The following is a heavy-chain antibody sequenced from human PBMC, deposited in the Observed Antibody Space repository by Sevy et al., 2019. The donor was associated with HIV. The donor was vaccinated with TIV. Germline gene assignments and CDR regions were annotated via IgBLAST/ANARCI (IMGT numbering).Heavy chain of an antibody. V-gene: IGHV3-72*01. J-gene: IGHJ4*02. Sequence: GGSLRLSCAASGFTLSDYYVDWVRQAPGKGPEWVGRSRNKPKSYTTEYAASVKGRFTISRDELDNSVYLQMNSLRTEDTAIYYCGRGRFQGGSNWPYHDYWGQGTLVTVSS. CDR3: GRGRFQGGSNWPYHDY. CDR2: SRNKPKSYTT. CDR1: GFTLSDYY. D-gene: IGHD6-13*01.